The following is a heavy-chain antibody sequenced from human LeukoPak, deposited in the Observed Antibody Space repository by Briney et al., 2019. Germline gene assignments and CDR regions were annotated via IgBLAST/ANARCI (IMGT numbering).Heavy chain of an antibody. CDR1: GFTFSSYS. V-gene: IGHV3-21*01. Sequence: GGSLRLSCAASGFTFSSYSMNWVRQAPGKGLEWASSISSSSSYIYYADSVKGRFTISRDNAKNSLYLQMNSLRAEDTAVYYCARVERVIAAAGAFDIWGQGTMVTVSS. CDR3: ARVERVIAAAGAFDI. J-gene: IGHJ3*02. D-gene: IGHD6-13*01. CDR2: ISSSSSYI.